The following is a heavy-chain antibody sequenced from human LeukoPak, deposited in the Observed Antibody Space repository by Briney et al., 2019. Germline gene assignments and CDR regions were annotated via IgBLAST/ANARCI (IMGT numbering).Heavy chain of an antibody. Sequence: GALRLSCAASGFTLSSYAMSWGRQAPRKGLGGVSAISGSGGSTYYADSVKGRFTISRDNSKNTLYLQMNSLRAEDTAVYYCAKDGKRWATTGAFDIWGQGTMVTVSS. D-gene: IGHD1-26*01. CDR2: ISGSGGST. V-gene: IGHV3-23*01. CDR3: AKDGKRWATTGAFDI. CDR1: GFTLSSYA. J-gene: IGHJ3*02.